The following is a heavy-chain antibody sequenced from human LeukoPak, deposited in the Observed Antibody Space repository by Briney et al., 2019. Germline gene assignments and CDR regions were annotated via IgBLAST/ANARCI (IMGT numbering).Heavy chain of an antibody. CDR1: GYTFTSYD. D-gene: IGHD3-3*01. CDR2: MNPNSGNT. Sequence: ASVKVSCKASGYTFTSYDINWVRQATGQGLEWMGWMNPNSGNTGYAQKFQDRVTMTRNTSISTAYMELSSLRSGDTAVYYCARALYDFWSVGWHFDLWGRGTLVTVSS. J-gene: IGHJ2*01. V-gene: IGHV1-8*01. CDR3: ARALYDFWSVGWHFDL.